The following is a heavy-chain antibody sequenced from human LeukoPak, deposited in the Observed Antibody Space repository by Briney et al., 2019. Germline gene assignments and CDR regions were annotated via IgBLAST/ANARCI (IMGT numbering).Heavy chain of an antibody. D-gene: IGHD6-13*01. CDR3: AREGGSSSWYDY. V-gene: IGHV1-46*04. Sequence: VASVKVSCKASGYTFTSYYMHWVRQAPGQGLEWMGTINPSGGYTSYAQKLQGRVTMTRDTSTSTVYMEMSSLRSEDTALYYCAREGGSSSWYDYWGQGTLVTVSS. J-gene: IGHJ4*02. CDR1: GYTFTSYY. CDR2: INPSGGYT.